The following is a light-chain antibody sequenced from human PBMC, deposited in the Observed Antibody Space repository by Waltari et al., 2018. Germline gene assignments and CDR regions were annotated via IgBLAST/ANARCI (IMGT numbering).Light chain of an antibody. V-gene: IGLV2-14*01. CDR1: DSAVGAYDF. Sequence: QSALTQPASVSGSPGQSITISCPGTDSAVGAYDFVSWYQQHPGKAPPLIIYEVSNRPSGISNRFSASKSGNTASLTISGLQAEDEADYYCSSYTTSSAPGVFGTGTRVTVL. J-gene: IGLJ1*01. CDR3: SSYTTSSAPGV. CDR2: EVS.